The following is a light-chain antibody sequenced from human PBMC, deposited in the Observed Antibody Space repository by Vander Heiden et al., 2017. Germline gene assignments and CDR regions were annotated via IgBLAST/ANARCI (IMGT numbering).Light chain of an antibody. Sequence: QSVLPQPPSASGTPGHGVTISCSGSSSNIGSNNVNWYQQLPGTAPKLLIYSNNQRPSGVPDRCSGSKSGTSASLAISGLQSEDEADYYCAAWDDSLNGPGVFGGGTKLTVL. CDR1: SSNIGSNN. V-gene: IGLV1-44*01. CDR3: AAWDDSLNGPGV. CDR2: SNN. J-gene: IGLJ3*02.